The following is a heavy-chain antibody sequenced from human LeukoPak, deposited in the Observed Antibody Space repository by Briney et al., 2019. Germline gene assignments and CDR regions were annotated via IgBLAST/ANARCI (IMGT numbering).Heavy chain of an antibody. CDR2: ISGSGGST. CDR1: GFTFSSYA. Sequence: PGGSLRLSCAASGFTFSSYAMNWVRQAPGKGLEWVSGISGSGGSTYYTDSVRGRFTISRDNSKNTLYLQMNSLRAEDTAVYYCASTIAVAGTGFDYWGQGTLVTVSS. D-gene: IGHD6-19*01. J-gene: IGHJ4*02. CDR3: ASTIAVAGTGFDY. V-gene: IGHV3-23*01.